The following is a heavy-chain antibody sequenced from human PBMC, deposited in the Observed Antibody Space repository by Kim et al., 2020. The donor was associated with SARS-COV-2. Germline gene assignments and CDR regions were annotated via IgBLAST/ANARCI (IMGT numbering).Heavy chain of an antibody. V-gene: IGHV4-61*03. J-gene: IGHJ6*02. CDR2: RGGT. Sequence: RGGTNYNPSLKSRVTISEDTSKSHFTMKLSAVTAADTAVYYCARGSSYMDVWGQGTTVTVSS. D-gene: IGHD3-10*01. CDR3: ARGSSYMDV.